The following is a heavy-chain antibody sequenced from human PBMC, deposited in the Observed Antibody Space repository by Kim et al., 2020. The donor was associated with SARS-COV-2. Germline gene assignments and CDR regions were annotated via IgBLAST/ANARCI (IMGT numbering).Heavy chain of an antibody. D-gene: IGHD3-10*01. CDR3: ARVGRITMVRGVIIPRPLYYFDY. V-gene: IGHV4-59*01. J-gene: IGHJ4*02. Sequence: SETLSLTCTVSGGSISSYYWSWIRQPPGKGLEWIGYIYYSGSTNYNPSLKSRVTISVDTSKNQFSLKLSSVTAADTAVYYCARVGRITMVRGVIIPRPLYYFDYWGQGTLVTVSS. CDR2: IYYSGST. CDR1: GGSISSYY.